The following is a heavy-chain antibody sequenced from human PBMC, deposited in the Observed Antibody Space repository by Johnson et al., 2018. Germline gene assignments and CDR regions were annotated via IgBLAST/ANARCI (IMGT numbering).Heavy chain of an antibody. CDR3: ARDYQYYYLDV. CDR2: ISSSSSDI. V-gene: IGHV3-48*01. CDR1: GMTLSSYS. Sequence: VQLVQSGGGLVQPGGSLRLSCVVSGMTLSSYSMNWVRQAPGKGLEWVSYISSSSSDINYADSVKGRFTISRDNAKNSLYLQMNSLRAEDTAVYYCARDYQYYYLDVWGKGTTVSVSS. J-gene: IGHJ6*03.